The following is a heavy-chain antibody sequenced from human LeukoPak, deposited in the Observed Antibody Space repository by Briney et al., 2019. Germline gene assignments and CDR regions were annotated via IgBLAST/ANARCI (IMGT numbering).Heavy chain of an antibody. CDR1: GFTLSSYA. CDR2: ISDSGNT. D-gene: IGHD1-26*01. CDR3: ARDRGRREDY. J-gene: IGHJ4*02. Sequence: GGSLRLSCAASGFTLSSYAMSWVRQAPGKGLEWVSAISDSGNTYHADSVKGRFTISRDNAKNSLYLQMNSLRAEDTAVYFCARDRGRREDYWGQGTLVTVSS. V-gene: IGHV3-23*01.